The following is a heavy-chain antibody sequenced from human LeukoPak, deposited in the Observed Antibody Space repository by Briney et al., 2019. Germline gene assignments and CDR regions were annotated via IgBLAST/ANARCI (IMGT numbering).Heavy chain of an antibody. Sequence: PGGSLRLSCAVSGFTFSSYAMSWVRQAPGKGLEWVSAISGSGGSTYYADSVKGRFTISRDNSKNTLYLQMNSLRAEDTAVYYCAKDSPPSYDFWSGYYLGLPTNWFDPWGQGTLVTVSS. V-gene: IGHV3-23*01. J-gene: IGHJ5*02. D-gene: IGHD3-3*01. CDR3: AKDSPPSYDFWSGYYLGLPTNWFDP. CDR1: GFTFSSYA. CDR2: ISGSGGST.